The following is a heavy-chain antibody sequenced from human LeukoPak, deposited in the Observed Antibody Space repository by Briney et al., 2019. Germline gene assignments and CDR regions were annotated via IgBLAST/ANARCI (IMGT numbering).Heavy chain of an antibody. D-gene: IGHD2-2*01. CDR2: IYTSGST. V-gene: IGHV4-61*02. Sequence: SETLSLTCTVSGGSISSGSYYWSWIRQPAGKGLEWIGRIYTSGSTNYNPSLKSRVAISVDTSKNQFSLKLSSVTAADTAVYYCARDVIVVVPAAIQPYYYYYYMDVWGKGTTVTVSS. CDR3: ARDVIVVVPAAIQPYYYYYYMDV. J-gene: IGHJ6*03. CDR1: GGSISSGSYY.